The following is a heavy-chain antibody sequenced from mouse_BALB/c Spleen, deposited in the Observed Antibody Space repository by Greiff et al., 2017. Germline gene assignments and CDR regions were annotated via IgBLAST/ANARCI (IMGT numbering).Heavy chain of an antibody. CDR3: ASDGYYAY. J-gene: IGHJ3*01. Sequence: EVQVVESGGGLVKPGGSLKLSCAASGFTFSDYYMYWVRQTPEKRLEWVATISAGGSYTYYPDSVKGRFTISRDNAKNNLYLQMSSLKSEDTAMYYCASDGYYAYWGQGTLVTVSA. CDR2: ISAGGSYT. CDR1: GFTFSDYY. D-gene: IGHD2-3*01. V-gene: IGHV5-4*02.